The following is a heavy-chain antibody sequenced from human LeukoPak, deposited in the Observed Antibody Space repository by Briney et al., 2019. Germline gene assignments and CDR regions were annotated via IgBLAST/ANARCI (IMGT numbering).Heavy chain of an antibody. CDR2: IIPIFGTA. V-gene: IGHV1-69*13. CDR3: ARSRYYDSSGHSRLSADY. CDR1: GGTFSSYA. Sequence: ASVKVSCKASGGTFSSYAISWVRQAPGQGLEWMGGIIPIFGTANYAQKFQGRVTITADESTSTAYMKLSSLRSEDTAVYYCARSRYYDSSGHSRLSADYWGQGTLVTVSS. D-gene: IGHD3-22*01. J-gene: IGHJ4*02.